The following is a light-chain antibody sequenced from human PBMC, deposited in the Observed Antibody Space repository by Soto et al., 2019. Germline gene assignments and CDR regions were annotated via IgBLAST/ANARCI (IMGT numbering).Light chain of an antibody. J-gene: IGKJ4*01. CDR1: QDIGYW. Sequence: DIQMTQSPSPVSASVGDRVTITCRASQDIGYWLAWYQQKPGKAPKLLIYPASNLQSGVPSRFSGSGSGTDFTLTISSLQPEDFAIYYCQQENSFPLTCGGGTKVEIK. V-gene: IGKV1-12*01. CDR2: PAS. CDR3: QQENSFPLT.